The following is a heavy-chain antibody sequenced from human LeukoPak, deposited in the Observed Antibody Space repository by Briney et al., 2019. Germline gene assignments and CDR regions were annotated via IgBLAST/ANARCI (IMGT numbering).Heavy chain of an antibody. CDR1: GFTFSSYS. CDR3: AREQTSEYYYDSSGYSPVFIH. D-gene: IGHD3-22*01. J-gene: IGHJ4*02. Sequence: MAGGSLRLSCAASGFTFSSYSMNWVRQAPGKGLEWVSSISSSSSYIYYADSVKGRFTISRDNAKNSLYLQMNSLRAEDTAVYYCAREQTSEYYYDSSGYSPVFIHWGQGTLVTVSS. V-gene: IGHV3-21*01. CDR2: ISSSSSYI.